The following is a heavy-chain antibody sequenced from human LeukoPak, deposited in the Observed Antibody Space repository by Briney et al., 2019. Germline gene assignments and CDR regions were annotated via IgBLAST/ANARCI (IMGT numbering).Heavy chain of an antibody. CDR2: INWNGGST. CDR1: GCTFGDYG. CDR3: ASSCSSTSCYGRDV. Sequence: GGSLRLSCAASGCTFGDYGMSWVRQAPGKGLEWVSGINWNGGSTGYADSVKGRFTIARDNAKNSLYLQMNSLRAEDTALYHCASSCSSTSCYGRDVWGKGTTVTVSS. V-gene: IGHV3-20*01. D-gene: IGHD2-2*01. J-gene: IGHJ6*04.